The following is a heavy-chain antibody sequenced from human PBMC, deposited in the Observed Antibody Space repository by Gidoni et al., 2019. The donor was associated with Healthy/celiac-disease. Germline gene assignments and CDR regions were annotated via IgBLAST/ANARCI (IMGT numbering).Heavy chain of an antibody. CDR3: ARSSRLDSSADY. CDR2: IDPSDSYT. Sequence: EVQLEQSGAEVKKPGESRRISCKGSGYTFTSFWITWVRQMPGKGLEWMGRIDPSDSYTNYSPSFQGHVTISADKSISTAYLQWSSLKASDSAMYYCARSSRLDSSADYWGQGTLVTVSS. CDR1: GYTFTSFW. D-gene: IGHD6-19*01. V-gene: IGHV5-10-1*03. J-gene: IGHJ4*02.